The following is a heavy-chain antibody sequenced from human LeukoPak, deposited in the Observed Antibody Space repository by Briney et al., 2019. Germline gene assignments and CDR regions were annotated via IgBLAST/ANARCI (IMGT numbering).Heavy chain of an antibody. CDR1: GGSISSSSYY. Sequence: SETLSLTCTVSGGSISSSSYYWGWIRQPPGKGLEWIGSIYYSGSTYYNPSLKSRVTISVDTSKNQFSLKMSYVLAADTAVYYCARGSPYDYYDSSGPFDYWGQGILVTVSS. J-gene: IGHJ4*02. V-gene: IGHV4-39*07. CDR2: IYYSGST. D-gene: IGHD3-22*01. CDR3: ARGSPYDYYDSSGPFDY.